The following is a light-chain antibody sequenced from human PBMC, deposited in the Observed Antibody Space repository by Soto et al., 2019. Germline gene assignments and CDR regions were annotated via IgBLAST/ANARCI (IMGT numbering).Light chain of an antibody. CDR3: QAWDSSAGGV. CDR1: KLGDKY. J-gene: IGLJ1*01. CDR2: QDT. V-gene: IGLV3-1*01. Sequence: SYELTQPPSVSVSPGQTASITCSGDKLGDKYVCWYQQKPGQSPVLLIYQDTKRPSGIPERFSGSNSGNTATLTISGTQAMDEAAYYCQAWDSSAGGVFGTGTKLTVL.